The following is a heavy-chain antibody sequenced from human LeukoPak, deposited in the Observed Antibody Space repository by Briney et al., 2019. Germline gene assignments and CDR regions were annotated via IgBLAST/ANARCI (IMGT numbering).Heavy chain of an antibody. V-gene: IGHV3-21*01. J-gene: IGHJ4*02. CDR3: ARDYYGSGSLFDY. CDR2: ISSSSSYI. Sequence: GGSLRLSCAASGFTFSSYSMNWVRQAPGKGLEWVSSISSSSSYIYYADSVKARFTISRDNAKNSLYLQMNSLRAEDTAVYYCARDYYGSGSLFDYWGQGTLVTVSS. D-gene: IGHD3-10*01. CDR1: GFTFSSYS.